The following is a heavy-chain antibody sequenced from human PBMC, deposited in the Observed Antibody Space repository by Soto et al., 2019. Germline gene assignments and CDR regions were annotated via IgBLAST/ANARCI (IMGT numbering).Heavy chain of an antibody. CDR1: GGTFRNYP. V-gene: IGHV1-69*02. CDR3: ARGPLVALNYFES. J-gene: IGHJ4*02. Sequence: QVQLVQSGTEVKKPGSSVKVSCKASGGTFRNYPINWVRQAPGQGLEWMGSIFPLTDIPDYAQNFQARLTISADKSTSTAYMALSSLTSDDTAMYFCARGPLVALNYFESWGQGTLVTVSS. CDR2: IFPLTDIP.